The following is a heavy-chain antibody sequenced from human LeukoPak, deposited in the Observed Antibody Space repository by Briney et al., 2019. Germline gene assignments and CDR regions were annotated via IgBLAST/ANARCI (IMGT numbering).Heavy chain of an antibody. CDR1: GFTFSSYE. V-gene: IGHV3-48*03. Sequence: GGSLRLSCAASGFTFSSYEMNWVRQAPGKGLEWVSYISSSGSTIYYADSVKGRFTISRDNAKNSLYLQMNSLRAEDTAVYYCARGRPTVIATNNWFDPWGQGTLVTVSS. J-gene: IGHJ5*02. CDR2: ISSSGSTI. CDR3: ARGRPTVIATNNWFDP. D-gene: IGHD4-17*01.